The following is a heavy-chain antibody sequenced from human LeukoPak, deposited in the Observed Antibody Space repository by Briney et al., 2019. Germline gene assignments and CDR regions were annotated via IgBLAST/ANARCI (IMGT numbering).Heavy chain of an antibody. D-gene: IGHD6-19*01. CDR1: GGSISTYY. CDR3: ARPFSSGWLAPFDF. J-gene: IGHJ4*02. Sequence: SETLSLTCTVSGGSISTYYWSWIRQPPGKGLAWIGYIYYSGSTNYNPSLKSRVTISVDTSRNQFSLKLSSVTAADAAVYYCARPFSSGWLAPFDFWGQGTLVTVSS. CDR2: IYYSGST. V-gene: IGHV4-59*01.